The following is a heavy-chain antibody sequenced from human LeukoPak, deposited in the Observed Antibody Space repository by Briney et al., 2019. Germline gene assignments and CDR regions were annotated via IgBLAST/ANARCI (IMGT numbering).Heavy chain of an antibody. CDR2: IYPGDSDT. J-gene: IGHJ4*02. V-gene: IGHV5-51*01. CDR1: GYSFTSYW. CDR3: AGQGYYYDSSGYPPYFDY. D-gene: IGHD3-22*01. Sequence: GESLKISCKGSGYSFTSYWIGWVRQMPGKGLEWMGIIYPGDSDTRYSPSFQGQVTISADKSISTAYLQWSSLKASDTAMYYCAGQGYYYDSSGYPPYFDYWGQGTLVTVSS.